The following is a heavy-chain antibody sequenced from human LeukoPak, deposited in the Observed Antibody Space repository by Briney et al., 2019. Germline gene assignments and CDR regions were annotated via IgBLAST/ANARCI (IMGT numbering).Heavy chain of an antibody. CDR1: GYSFTSYW. Sequence: GESLKISCKGSGYSFTSYWISWVRQMPGKGLEWMGRIDPSDSYTNYSPSFQRHVTISADKSISTAYLQWSSLKDSDTAMYYCARQYCSSTTCYLLFDYWGQGTLVTVSS. D-gene: IGHD2-2*01. CDR3: ARQYCSSTTCYLLFDY. V-gene: IGHV5-10-1*01. CDR2: IDPSDSYT. J-gene: IGHJ4*02.